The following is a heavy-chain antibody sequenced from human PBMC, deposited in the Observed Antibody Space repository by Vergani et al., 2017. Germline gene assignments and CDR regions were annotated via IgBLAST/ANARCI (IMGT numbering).Heavy chain of an antibody. CDR1: EYSFGNYW. CDR2: IYPADSDT. Sequence: EVEQVQSGPEMRTPEESLMTSSKCSEYSFGNYWNGWVRQMPGKGLAWMGIIYPADSDTRYSPSFQGQVTISADKSISTAFLQCDSLTATDTALYYCARHTTYTDSWGQGTLVTVSS. J-gene: IGHJ4*02. V-gene: IGHV5-51*01. D-gene: IGHD1-1*01. CDR3: ARHTTYTDS.